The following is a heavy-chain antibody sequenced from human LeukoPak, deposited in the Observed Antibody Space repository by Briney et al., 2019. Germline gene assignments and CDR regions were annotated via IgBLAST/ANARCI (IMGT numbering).Heavy chain of an antibody. D-gene: IGHD6-6*01. CDR3: ARDALYSSSSGLENDY. Sequence: SVKVSCKASGGTFSSYTISWVRQAPGQGLEWMGRIIPILGIANYAQKFQGRVTITGDKSTSTAYMELSSLRSEDTAVYYCARDALYSSSSGLENDYWGQGTLVTVSS. J-gene: IGHJ4*02. CDR2: IIPILGIA. V-gene: IGHV1-69*04. CDR1: GGTFSSYT.